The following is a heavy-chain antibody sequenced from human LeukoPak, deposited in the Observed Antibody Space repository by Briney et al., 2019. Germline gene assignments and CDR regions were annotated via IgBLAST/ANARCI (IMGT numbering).Heavy chain of an antibody. CDR1: GFTFSNAW. CDR2: ISSSSSYI. Sequence: GGSRRLSCAASGFTFSNAWMSWVRQAPGKGLEWVSSISSSSSYIYYADSVKGRFTISRDNAKNSLYLQMNSLRAEDTAVYYCARDLFLGIPAFDIWGQGTMVTVSS. J-gene: IGHJ3*02. V-gene: IGHV3-21*01. D-gene: IGHD3-16*01. CDR3: ARDLFLGIPAFDI.